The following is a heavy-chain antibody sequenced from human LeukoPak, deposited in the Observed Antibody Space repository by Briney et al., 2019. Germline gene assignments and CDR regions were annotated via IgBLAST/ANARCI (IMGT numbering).Heavy chain of an antibody. V-gene: IGHV1-18*01. CDR3: ARLWYSGSYYLPDS. CDR2: ISAYNGNT. J-gene: IGHJ4*02. CDR1: GYTFTSYG. Sequence: ASVKVSCKASGYTFTSYGISWVRQAPGQGLEWMGWISAYNGNTNHAQKLQGRVTMTTDTSTGTAYMELRSLRSDDTAVYYCARLWYSGSYYLPDSWGQGTLVTVSS. D-gene: IGHD1-26*01.